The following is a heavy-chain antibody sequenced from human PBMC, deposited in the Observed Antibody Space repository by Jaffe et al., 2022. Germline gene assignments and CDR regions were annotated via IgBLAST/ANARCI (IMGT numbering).Heavy chain of an antibody. Sequence: QVQLVESGGGVVQPGRSLRLSCAASGFTFSSYGMHWVRQAPGKGLEWVAVISYDGSNKYYADSVKGRFTISRDNSKNTLYLQMNSLRAEDTAVYYCAKDFAVAGRVGAFDIWGQGTMVTVSS. V-gene: IGHV3-30*18. D-gene: IGHD6-19*01. J-gene: IGHJ3*02. CDR1: GFTFSSYG. CDR2: ISYDGSNK. CDR3: AKDFAVAGRVGAFDI.